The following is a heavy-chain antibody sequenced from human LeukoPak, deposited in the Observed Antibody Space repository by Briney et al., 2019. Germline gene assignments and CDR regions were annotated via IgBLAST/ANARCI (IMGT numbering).Heavy chain of an antibody. CDR3: ARGPRFDP. J-gene: IGHJ5*02. CDR1: GYTLTIYE. CDR2: ISPDTGNT. Sequence: ASVKVSCKASGYTLTIYEFNWVRQAPGQGLEWLGYISPDTGNTGYAQKFQGRVTMTRDTSISTTYMELSSLTSEDTAVYYCARGPRFDPWGQGTLVTVSS. V-gene: IGHV1-8*01.